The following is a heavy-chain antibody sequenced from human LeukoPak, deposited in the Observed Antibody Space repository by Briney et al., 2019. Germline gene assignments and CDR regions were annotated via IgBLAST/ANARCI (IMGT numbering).Heavy chain of an antibody. CDR2: ISYDGTNK. CDR3: AKENDFVY. D-gene: IGHD3-3*01. V-gene: IGHV3-30*18. CDR1: GFTFSNYD. J-gene: IGHJ4*01. Sequence: PGGSLRLSCAASGFTFSNYDMHWVRQAPGKGLEWVAVISYDGTNKYYADSVKGRFTISRDNSKSTLYLQMNSLRAEDTAVYYCAKENDFVYWGHGPLVTVSS.